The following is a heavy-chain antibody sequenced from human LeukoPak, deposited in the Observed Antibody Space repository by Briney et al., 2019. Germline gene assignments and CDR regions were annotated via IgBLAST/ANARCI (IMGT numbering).Heavy chain of an antibody. CDR1: GFTFSSYA. CDR2: ISGSGGST. D-gene: IGHD2-2*01. CDR3: AKAYCSSTSCLKLGGYFDY. J-gene: IGHJ4*02. Sequence: GSLRLSCAASGFTFSSYAMSWVRQAPGKGLEWVSAISGSGGSTYYADSVKGRFTISRDNSKNTLYLQMNSLRAEDTAVSYCAKAYCSSTSCLKLGGYFDYWGQGTLVTVSS. V-gene: IGHV3-23*01.